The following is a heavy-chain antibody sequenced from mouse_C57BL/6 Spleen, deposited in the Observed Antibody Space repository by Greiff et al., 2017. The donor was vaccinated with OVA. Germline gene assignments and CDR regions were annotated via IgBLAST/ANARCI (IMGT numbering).Heavy chain of an antibody. CDR2: IDPSDSET. Sequence: VQLQQSGAELVRPGSSVKLSCKASGYTFTSYWMHWVKQRPIQGLEWIGNIDPSDSETHYNQKFKDKATLTVDKYSSTAYMQLSSLTSEDSAVYYCARSDYGYGYAMDYWGQGTSVTVSS. J-gene: IGHJ4*01. CDR3: ARSDYGYGYAMDY. V-gene: IGHV1-52*01. CDR1: GYTFTSYW. D-gene: IGHD2-2*01.